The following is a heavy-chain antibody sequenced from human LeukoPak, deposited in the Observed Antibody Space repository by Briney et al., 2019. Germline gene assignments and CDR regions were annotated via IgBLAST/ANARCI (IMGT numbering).Heavy chain of an antibody. J-gene: IGHJ4*02. CDR2: IYTSGST. D-gene: IGHD7-27*01. Sequence: SETLSLTCTVSGGSISSGSYYWSWIRQPAGKGLEWIGRIYTSGSTNYNPSLKSRVTISVDTSKNQFSLKLSSVTAADTAVYYCAKRGNWGFFDYWGQGTLVTLSS. CDR1: GGSISSGSYY. CDR3: AKRGNWGFFDY. V-gene: IGHV4-61*02.